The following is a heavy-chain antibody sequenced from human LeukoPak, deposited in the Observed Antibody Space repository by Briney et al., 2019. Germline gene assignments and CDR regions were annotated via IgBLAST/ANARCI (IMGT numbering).Heavy chain of an antibody. D-gene: IGHD6-19*01. J-gene: IGHJ4*02. Sequence: PGGSLRLSCAATGLTFSTYAMSWVRQAPGKGLEWVSAISGSGGSTYYADSVKGRFTISRDNSKNTLYLQMNSLRAEDTAVYYCARVFSSGWFDYWGQGTLVTVSS. CDR1: GLTFSTYA. V-gene: IGHV3-23*01. CDR3: ARVFSSGWFDY. CDR2: ISGSGGST.